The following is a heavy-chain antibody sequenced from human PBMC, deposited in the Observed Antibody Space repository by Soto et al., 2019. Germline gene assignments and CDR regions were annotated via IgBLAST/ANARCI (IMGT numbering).Heavy chain of an antibody. D-gene: IGHD3-22*01. CDR3: ARVFFYYYSSSGYSPYY. Sequence: QVQLVESGGGVVQPGRSLRLSCAGSGFTSSSYVMHWVRQAPGKGLEWVALISFDGSKKNYADSVKGRFTISRDNSQNMMYLQMNSLRSEVTAVYYCARVFFYYYSSSGYSPYYWGQGTLVTVSS. CDR1: GFTSSSYV. J-gene: IGHJ4*02. V-gene: IGHV3-30-3*01. CDR2: ISFDGSKK.